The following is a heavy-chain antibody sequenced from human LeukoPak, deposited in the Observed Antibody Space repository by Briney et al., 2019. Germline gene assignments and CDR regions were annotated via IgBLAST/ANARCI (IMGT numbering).Heavy chain of an antibody. CDR3: VRSATIAVFRYGMDV. CDR2: VHHTGVT. CDR1: GGSITSLY. D-gene: IGHD6-19*01. J-gene: IGHJ6*02. Sequence: PSETLSLTCSVSGGSITSLYWSWVRQPPGKGLEYVGYVHHTGVTNYNPSLRGRVTVSMDASKNQFHLKLNSVTAADTAVYYCVRSATIAVFRYGMDVWGQGTTVTVSS. V-gene: IGHV4-59*11.